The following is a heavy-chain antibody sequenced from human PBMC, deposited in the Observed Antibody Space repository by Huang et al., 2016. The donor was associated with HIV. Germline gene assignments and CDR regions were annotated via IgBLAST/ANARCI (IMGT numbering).Heavy chain of an antibody. CDR1: GCSITDSNYY. V-gene: IGHV4-39*01. Sequence: QLQLQESGPGLVRPSETLSLICTVSGCSITDSNYYWGWIRQPPGKGLEWIGSIYYSGDTDYNPSLKSRVTVSVDTSKNRFSLDIRSVAVADTAIYYCARHFGSWSGYFDSWGQGTLVPVSS. J-gene: IGHJ4*02. CDR3: ARHFGSWSGYFDS. D-gene: IGHD3-10*01. CDR2: IYYSGDT.